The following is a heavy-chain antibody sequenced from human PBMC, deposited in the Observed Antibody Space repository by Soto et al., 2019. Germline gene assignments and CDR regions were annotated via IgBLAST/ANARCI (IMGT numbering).Heavy chain of an antibody. J-gene: IGHJ4*02. V-gene: IGHV1-69*13. CDR2: IIPMFGTA. CDR1: GGSFSSYA. Sequence: SVKVSCKPSGGSFSSYAISWVRQAPGQGLEWMGGIIPMFGTANYAQKFQGRVTITADESTSTAYMELSSLRSEDTAVYYCARAGMGPNEEYCSLHSCYGFDYWGQGTLVNVSS. CDR3: ARAGMGPNEEYCSLHSCYGFDY. D-gene: IGHD2-15*01.